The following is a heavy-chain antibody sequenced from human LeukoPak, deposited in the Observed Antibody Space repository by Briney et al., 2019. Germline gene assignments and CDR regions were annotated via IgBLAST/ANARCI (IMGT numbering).Heavy chain of an antibody. Sequence: SGGSLRLSCAASGFRFSSYAMSWVRQAPGKGLEWVSAISGSGVSTYYADPVKGRFTVSRDNSKNTLYLQMSSLRAEDTAVYYCAKDERNWNYNLASQTYDWGQGTLVTVSS. CDR3: AKDERNWNYNLASQTYD. V-gene: IGHV3-23*01. D-gene: IGHD1-7*01. CDR2: ISGSGVST. J-gene: IGHJ4*02. CDR1: GFRFSSYA.